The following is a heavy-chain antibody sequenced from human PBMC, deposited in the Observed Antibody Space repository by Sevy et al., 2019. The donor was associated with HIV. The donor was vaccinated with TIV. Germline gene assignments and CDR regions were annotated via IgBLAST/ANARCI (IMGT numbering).Heavy chain of an antibody. CDR1: GGSINSDH. CDR2: VYYIGGT. Sequence: PENLSLTCTVSGGSINSDHWNWIRQPPGKGLERIGYVYYIGGTNYNPSLKNRVTISVDRTKNQFSLKLTSVTAADAAVYYCARRNDFAIWGQGTMVTVSS. V-gene: IGHV4-59*08. CDR3: ARRNDFAI. J-gene: IGHJ3*02.